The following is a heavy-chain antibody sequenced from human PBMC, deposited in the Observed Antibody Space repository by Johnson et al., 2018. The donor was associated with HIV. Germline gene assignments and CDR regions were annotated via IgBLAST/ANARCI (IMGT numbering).Heavy chain of an antibody. D-gene: IGHD3-22*01. CDR2: IKSKSDGGTT. J-gene: IGHJ3*02. CDR3: TTVSGYYDSSGYYYPDAFDI. CDR1: GFTFSSYA. V-gene: IGHV3-15*01. Sequence: VQLVESGGGVVQPGRSLRLSCAASGFTFSSYAMHWVRQAPGKGLEWVGRIKSKSDGGTTDYRAPVKGRFTISRDDSKNTLYLQMNSLKTEDTAVYYCTTVSGYYDSSGYYYPDAFDIWGQGTMVTVSS.